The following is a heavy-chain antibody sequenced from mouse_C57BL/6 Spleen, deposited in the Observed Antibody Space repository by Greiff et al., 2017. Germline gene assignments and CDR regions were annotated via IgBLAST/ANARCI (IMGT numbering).Heavy chain of an antibody. CDR2: INPNNGGT. D-gene: IGHD2-4*01. CDR3: ANGLRREIFAY. V-gene: IGHV1-26*01. J-gene: IGHJ3*01. Sequence: EVQLQQSGPELVKPGASVKISCKASGYTFTDYYMNWVKQSHGKSLEWNGDINPNNGGTSYNQKFKGKATLTVDTSSSTAYMELRSLTSEDSAVYYCANGLRREIFAYWGQGTLVTVSA. CDR1: GYTFTDYY.